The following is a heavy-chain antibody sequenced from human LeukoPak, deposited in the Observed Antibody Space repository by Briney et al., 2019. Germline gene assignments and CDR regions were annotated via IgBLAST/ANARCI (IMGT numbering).Heavy chain of an antibody. CDR3: AKILLWFGELLHMDV. CDR1: GGSISSGSYY. D-gene: IGHD3-10*01. Sequence: SETLSLXCTVSGGSISSGSYYWIWIRQPAGKGLEWIGRIYTSGITNYNPSLKSRVTISVDTSKNQFSLKLSSVTAADTAVYYCAKILLWFGELLHMDVWGKGTTVTVSS. J-gene: IGHJ6*03. CDR2: IYTSGIT. V-gene: IGHV4-61*02.